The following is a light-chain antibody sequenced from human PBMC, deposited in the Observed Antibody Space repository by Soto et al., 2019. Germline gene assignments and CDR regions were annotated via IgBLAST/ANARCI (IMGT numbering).Light chain of an antibody. Sequence: DFQMTNSPSTLPASVGERICMTCRASQNIRSRLAWFQQKPGKAPKLLIFDAASLQNGVPSRFSGGGSRTDFTLIITSLQPEDFATYYCQLTSSAPCTFGPGTKVDIK. V-gene: IGKV1-5*01. CDR2: DAA. CDR3: QLTSSAPCT. J-gene: IGKJ3*01. CDR1: QNIRSR.